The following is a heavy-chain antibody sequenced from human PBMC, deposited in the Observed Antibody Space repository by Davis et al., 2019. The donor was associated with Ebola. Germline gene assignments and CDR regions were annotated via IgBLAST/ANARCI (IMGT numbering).Heavy chain of an antibody. CDR3: ARVDPTYYDFWSGYYRNYYYYMDV. D-gene: IGHD3-3*01. V-gene: IGHV1-18*01. CDR2: ISAYNGNT. CDR1: GYTFTSYG. Sequence: ASVKVSCKASGYTFTSYGISWVRQAPGQGLEWMGWISAYNGNTNYAQKLQGRVTMTTDTSTSTAYMELRSLRSDDTAVYYCARVDPTYYDFWSGYYRNYYYYMDVWGKGTTVTVSS. J-gene: IGHJ6*03.